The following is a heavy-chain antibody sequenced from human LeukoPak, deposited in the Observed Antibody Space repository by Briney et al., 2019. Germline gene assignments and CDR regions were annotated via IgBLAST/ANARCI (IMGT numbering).Heavy chain of an antibody. CDR3: AKAHSSGWYDWDWSDFPGYEYYFDY. V-gene: IGHV3-43*02. CDR1: GFTFDDYA. CDR2: ISGDGGST. J-gene: IGHJ4*02. Sequence: GGSLRLSCAASGFTFDDYAMHWVRQAPGKGLEWVSLISGDGGSTYYADSVKGRFTISRDNSKNSLYLQMNSLRTKDTALYYCAKAHSSGWYDWDWSDFPGYEYYFDYWGQGTLVTVSS. D-gene: IGHD6-19*01.